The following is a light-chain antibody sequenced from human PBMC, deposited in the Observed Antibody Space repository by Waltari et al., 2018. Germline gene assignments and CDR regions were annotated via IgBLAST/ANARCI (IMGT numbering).Light chain of an antibody. CDR1: SRDVGGYNF. CDR3: CSYGGRYIWV. CDR2: GVN. Sequence: QSALTQPRSVSGSPGQSVTISCTGTSRDVGGYNFVSWYQQYPGKVPKLMIYGVNKRAAGVPDRLSGSKSGNTASLAISGLQAEEEADYYCCSYGGRYIWVFGGGTKLA. V-gene: IGLV2-11*01. J-gene: IGLJ2*01.